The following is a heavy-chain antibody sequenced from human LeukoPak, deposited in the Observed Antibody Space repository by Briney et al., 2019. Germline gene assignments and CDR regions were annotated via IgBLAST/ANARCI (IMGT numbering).Heavy chain of an antibody. V-gene: IGHV3-7*04. Sequence: GGSLRLSCAASGFTVSSYWMSWVRQAPGKGLEWVANIKQDGSEKYYVDSVKGRFTISRDNAKNSLYLQMNSLRAEDTAVYYCARALYYYDSSGYYNYAFDYWGQGTLVTVSS. CDR2: IKQDGSEK. CDR1: GFTVSSYW. J-gene: IGHJ4*02. CDR3: ARALYYYDSSGYYNYAFDY. D-gene: IGHD3-22*01.